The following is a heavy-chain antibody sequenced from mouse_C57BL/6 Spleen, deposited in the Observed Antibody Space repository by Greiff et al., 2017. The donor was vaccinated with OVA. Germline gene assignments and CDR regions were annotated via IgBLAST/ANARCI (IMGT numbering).Heavy chain of an antibody. V-gene: IGHV3-6*01. Sequence: EVQLQESGPGLVKPSQSLSLTCSVTGYSITSGYYWNWIRQFPGNKLEWMGYISYDGSNNYNPSLKNRISITRDTSKNQFILKLNSVTTEDTATYYCARDPITTRYFDVWGTGTTVTVSS. CDR3: ARDPITTRYFDV. J-gene: IGHJ1*03. D-gene: IGHD2-4*01. CDR2: ISYDGSN. CDR1: GYSITSGYY.